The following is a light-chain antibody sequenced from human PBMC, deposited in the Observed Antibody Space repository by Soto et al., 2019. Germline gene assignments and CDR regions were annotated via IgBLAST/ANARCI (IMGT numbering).Light chain of an antibody. V-gene: IGKV1-5*03. J-gene: IGKJ1*01. CDR2: KAS. CDR1: QSISIW. CDR3: QQYNDYSWT. Sequence: DIQMTQSPSTLYASVGDSVAITCRASQSISIWLAWYQQKPGKAPKLLIYKASSLESGIPSRFSGSGSGTEFTLTISSLQPDDFATYYCQQYNDYSWTFGQGTKVEIK.